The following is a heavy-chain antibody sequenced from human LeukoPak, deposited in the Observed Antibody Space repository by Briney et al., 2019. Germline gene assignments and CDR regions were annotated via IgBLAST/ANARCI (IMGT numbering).Heavy chain of an antibody. J-gene: IGHJ4*02. CDR3: ARDGSFYDSSPGDFDY. Sequence: GGSLRLSCAASGFTFSDYYMSWIRQAPGKGLEWVSYISSSGSTIHYADSVKGRFTISRDNAKNSLYLQMNSLRAEDTAVYYCARDGSFYDSSPGDFDYWGQGTLVTVSS. D-gene: IGHD3-22*01. CDR2: ISSSGSTI. V-gene: IGHV3-11*04. CDR1: GFTFSDYY.